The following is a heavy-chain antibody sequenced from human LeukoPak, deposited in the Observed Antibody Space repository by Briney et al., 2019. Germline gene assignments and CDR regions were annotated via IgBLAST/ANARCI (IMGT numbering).Heavy chain of an antibody. CDR3: VRRNYVSGRIDP. D-gene: IGHD3-16*01. CDR2: FYYNGDT. CDR1: GGSISSSDYL. J-gene: IGHJ5*02. Sequence: SETLSLTCTVSGGSISSSDYLWAWVRQPPGKGLEWIGDFYYNGDTSYDPSLKSRATISVDTSKNQFSLNLTSVTAADTAVYHCVRRNYVSGRIDPWGQGTLVTVSS. V-gene: IGHV4-39*01.